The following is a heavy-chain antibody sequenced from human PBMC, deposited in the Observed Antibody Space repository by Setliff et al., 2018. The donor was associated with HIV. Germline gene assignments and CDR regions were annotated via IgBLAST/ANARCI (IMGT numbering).Heavy chain of an antibody. J-gene: IGHJ4*02. Sequence: SETLSLTCAVSGGSISSSNWWSWVRQPPGKGLEWIGEIYHTGSSNYNPSLKSRVTISVDKSKNQFSLKLNSVTAADTAVYYCASGPYCSNGVCRDWVWFFDYWGQGKVVTVSS. CDR1: GGSISSSNW. D-gene: IGHD2-8*01. CDR3: ASGPYCSNGVCRDWVWFFDY. CDR2: IYHTGSS. V-gene: IGHV4-4*02.